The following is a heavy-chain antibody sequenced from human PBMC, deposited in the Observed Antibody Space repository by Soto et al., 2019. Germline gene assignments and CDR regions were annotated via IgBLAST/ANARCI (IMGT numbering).Heavy chain of an antibody. V-gene: IGHV3-21*01. Sequence: GGSLRLSCAASGFTFSSYSMNWVRQAPGKGLEWVSSISSSSSYIYYADSVKGRFTISRDNAKNSLYLQMNSLRAEDTAVYYCARDGRGGGYDYPGSENYYYYYGMDVWGQGTTVTVSS. J-gene: IGHJ6*02. D-gene: IGHD5-12*01. CDR2: ISSSSSYI. CDR1: GFTFSSYS. CDR3: ARDGRGGGYDYPGSENYYYYYGMDV.